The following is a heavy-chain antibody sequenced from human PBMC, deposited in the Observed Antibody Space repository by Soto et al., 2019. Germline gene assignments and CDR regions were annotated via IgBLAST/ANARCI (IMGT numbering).Heavy chain of an antibody. CDR2: ISNDGSYK. CDR3: AKDRGRGSPAWFDP. CDR1: GFTFSSYC. V-gene: IGHV3-30*18. D-gene: IGHD3-10*01. J-gene: IGHJ5*02. Sequence: GGSLRLSCAASGFTFSSYCMHWVRHAPGKGLEWVAVISNDGSYKYYPDSVKGRFTISRDNSKNTLYLQMNSLRDDDTAVYYCAKDRGRGSPAWFDPWGQGTLVTVSS.